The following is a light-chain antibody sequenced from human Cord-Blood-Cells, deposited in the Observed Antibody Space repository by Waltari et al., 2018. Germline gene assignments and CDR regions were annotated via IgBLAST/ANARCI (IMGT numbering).Light chain of an antibody. V-gene: IGLV2-23*01. Sequence: QSALTQPASVSGSPGQSITISCTGTSSDVGSYNLVSWYQQHPGKAPKLMIYEGSKRPSGVSNRFSGSNAGNTASLTISGLQAEYEADYYCCSYAGSSTDVFGTGTKVTVL. CDR2: EGS. CDR3: CSYAGSSTDV. J-gene: IGLJ1*01. CDR1: SSDVGSYNL.